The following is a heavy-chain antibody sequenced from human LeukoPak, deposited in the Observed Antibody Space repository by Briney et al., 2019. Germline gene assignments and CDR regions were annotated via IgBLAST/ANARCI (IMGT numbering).Heavy chain of an antibody. CDR2: ISSSSSTI. V-gene: IGHV3-48*01. CDR1: GFTFSSYS. J-gene: IGHJ5*02. D-gene: IGHD3-10*01. CDR3: SRGTMVRGPPGWFDP. Sequence: GGSLRLSCAASGFTFSSYSMNWVRQAPGKGLEWVSYISSSSSTIYYADSVKGRFTISRDNAKNSLYLQMNSLRAEDTAVYYCSRGTMVRGPPGWFDPWGQGTLVTVSS.